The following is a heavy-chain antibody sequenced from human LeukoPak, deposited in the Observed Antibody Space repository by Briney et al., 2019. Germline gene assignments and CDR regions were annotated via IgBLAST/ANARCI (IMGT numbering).Heavy chain of an antibody. D-gene: IGHD2-15*01. CDR1: GVIFSNTW. CDR2: IRSQTAGGTT. J-gene: IGHJ1*01. CDR3: AHGSAQYYEY. V-gene: IGHV3-15*07. Sequence: GGSLRLSCAASGVIFSNTWINWVRQAPGKGLEWVGRIRSQTAGGTTDFAAPVKGRFSISRDDSKNSLYLQMNSLTSEDTAVYYCAHGSAQYYEYWGQGTLVTVSS.